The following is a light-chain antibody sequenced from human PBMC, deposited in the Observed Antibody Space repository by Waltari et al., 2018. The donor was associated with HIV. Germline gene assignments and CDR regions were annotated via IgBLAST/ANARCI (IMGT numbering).Light chain of an antibody. CDR2: RND. CDR1: SSNIGSNY. J-gene: IGLJ3*02. CDR3: AAWDDRRSAWV. Sequence: QSVLTQPPSASGTPGQRVSISCSGSSSNIGSNYVYWYQQLPGTAPKLLMYRNDERPSGVPDRFSGSKSGTSASLAISGLRSEDEADYYCAAWDDRRSAWVFGGGTKLTVL. V-gene: IGLV1-47*01.